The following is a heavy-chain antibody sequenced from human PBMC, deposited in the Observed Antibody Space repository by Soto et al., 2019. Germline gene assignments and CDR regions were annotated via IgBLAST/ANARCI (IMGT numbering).Heavy chain of an antibody. J-gene: IGHJ4*02. D-gene: IGHD5-12*01. Sequence: SETLSLTCAVSGGSISSSNWWRWVRQPPGKGLEWIGEIYHSGSTNYNPSLKSRVTISVDKSKNQFSLKLSSVTAADTAVYYCARDRGYSGYVLDYWGQGTLVTVSS. CDR1: GGSISSSNW. CDR3: ARDRGYSGYVLDY. V-gene: IGHV4-4*02. CDR2: IYHSGST.